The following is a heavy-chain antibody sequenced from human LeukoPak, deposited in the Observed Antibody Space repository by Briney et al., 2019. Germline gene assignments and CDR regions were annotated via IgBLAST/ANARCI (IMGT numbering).Heavy chain of an antibody. V-gene: IGHV5-51*01. Sequence: GESLRISCKGVGGTFASYWIAWVRQMPGQGLEWMGIIYGYDTRYSPSFQGQVTISADKSISTAYLQWSSLKASDTAMYYCARLGSSSWYTDYWGQGTLVTVSS. CDR3: ARLGSSSWYTDY. D-gene: IGHD6-13*01. CDR2: IYGYDT. J-gene: IGHJ4*02. CDR1: GGTFASYW.